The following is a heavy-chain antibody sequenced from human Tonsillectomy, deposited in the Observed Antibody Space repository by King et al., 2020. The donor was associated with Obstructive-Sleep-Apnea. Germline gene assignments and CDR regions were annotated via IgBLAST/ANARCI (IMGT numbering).Heavy chain of an antibody. V-gene: IGHV1-2*04. Sequence: QLVQSGAEVKKPGASVKVSCKASGYTFTDYYMHWVRQAPGQGLEWMGWINPNSGGTNYAQKFQGWVTMTRDTSISTAYMELGRLRSDDTAVIYCAREDSGRYYEYGLDVWGQGTTVTVSS. CDR2: INPNSGGT. D-gene: IGHD1-26*01. CDR3: AREDSGRYYEYGLDV. J-gene: IGHJ6*02. CDR1: GYTFTDYY.